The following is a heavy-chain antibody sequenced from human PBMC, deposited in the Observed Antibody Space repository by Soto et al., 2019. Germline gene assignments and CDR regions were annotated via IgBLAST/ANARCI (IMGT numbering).Heavy chain of an antibody. V-gene: IGHV3-21*01. Sequence: PGGSLRLSCAASGFTFTRYSMNWVRQAPGKGLEWVSSISSTTNYIYYGDSMKGRFTISRDNAKNSLYLQMNSLRAEDTAVYYCARVPYDYDFAPMDVWGQGTTVTVSS. CDR3: ARVPYDYDFAPMDV. CDR1: GFTFTRYS. D-gene: IGHD3-3*01. CDR2: ISSTTNYI. J-gene: IGHJ6*02.